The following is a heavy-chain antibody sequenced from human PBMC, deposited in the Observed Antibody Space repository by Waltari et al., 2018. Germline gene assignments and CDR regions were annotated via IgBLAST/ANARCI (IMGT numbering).Heavy chain of an antibody. CDR1: GFNFRVYS. V-gene: IGHV3-48*01. Sequence: EVQLVESGGGLVQPGGSGRLSCAASGFNFRVYSMNWVRQAPGKGLEWVSYMTSDERTIYYADSVEGRFTISRDNAKGSVYLQMNSLRAEDTAVYYCARSVEGAFDVWGQGTMVTVSS. CDR2: MTSDERTI. J-gene: IGHJ3*01. CDR3: ARSVEGAFDV.